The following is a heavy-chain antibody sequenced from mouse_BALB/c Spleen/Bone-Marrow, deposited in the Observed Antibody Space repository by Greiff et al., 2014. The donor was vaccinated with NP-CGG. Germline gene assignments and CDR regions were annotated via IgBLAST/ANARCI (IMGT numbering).Heavy chain of an antibody. CDR2: INPSSGYA. V-gene: IGHV1-4*01. CDR1: GYTFTTYT. CDR3: TRITTVVRYFDV. J-gene: IGHJ1*03. D-gene: IGHD1-1*01. Sequence: VQLQQSGAELARPGASVKMSCKASGYTFTTYTIHWVRQRPGQGLEWIGYINPSSGYANYNQNFKDKATLTADKSSSTAYVQLSSLTSEDSAVYYCTRITTVVRYFDVWGTGTTVTVSS.